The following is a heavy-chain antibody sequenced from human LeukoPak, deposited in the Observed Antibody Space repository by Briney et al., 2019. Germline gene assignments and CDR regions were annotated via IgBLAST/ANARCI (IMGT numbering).Heavy chain of an antibody. Sequence: GGSLRLSCTASGFTFSDYAMTWVRQAPGKGLEWVSSLTNNANAYYRDSVRGRLTISRDNSKNTLYLQMNNLRAEDTAVYYCAKDFDWLPHQYYFDYWGQGTLVTVSS. CDR2: LTNNANA. V-gene: IGHV3-23*01. J-gene: IGHJ4*02. CDR3: AKDFDWLPHQYYFDY. CDR1: GFTFSDYA. D-gene: IGHD3-9*01.